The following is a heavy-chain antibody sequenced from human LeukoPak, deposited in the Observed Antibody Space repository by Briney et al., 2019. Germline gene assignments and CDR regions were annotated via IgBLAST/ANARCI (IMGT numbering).Heavy chain of an antibody. CDR1: GGSISSYY. CDR3: ARDRTTGYDAFDI. V-gene: IGHV4-59*01. D-gene: IGHD1-7*01. Sequence: SETLSLTCTVSGGSISSYYWSWIRQPPGKGLEWIGYIYYSGSTNYNPSLKSRVTISVDTSKNQFSLKLSSVTAADTAVYYCARDRTTGYDAFDIWGQGTMVTVSS. J-gene: IGHJ3*02. CDR2: IYYSGST.